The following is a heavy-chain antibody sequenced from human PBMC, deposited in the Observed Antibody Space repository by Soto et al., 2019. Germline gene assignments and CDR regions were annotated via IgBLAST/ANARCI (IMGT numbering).Heavy chain of an antibody. Sequence: GGSLRLSCAASGFTFSSYAMHWVRQAPGKGLEWVSAITDNGSNTYYADSVKGRFTISRDNSKNTLYLQMNSLRAEDTAVYYCASDRGSGWFFDYWGQGTLVTVSS. D-gene: IGHD6-19*01. CDR1: GFTFSSYA. V-gene: IGHV3-23*01. CDR3: ASDRGSGWFFDY. J-gene: IGHJ4*02. CDR2: ITDNGSNT.